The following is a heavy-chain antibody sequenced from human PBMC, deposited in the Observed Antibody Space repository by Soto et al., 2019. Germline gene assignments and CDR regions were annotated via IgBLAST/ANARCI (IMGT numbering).Heavy chain of an antibody. CDR2: ISYDGRKK. J-gene: IGHJ5*02. CDR1: GFTFNSYA. D-gene: IGHD4-4*01. V-gene: IGHV3-30*18. Sequence: GGSLRLSCAASGFTFNSYAMYWVRQAPGKGLDWVALISYDGRKKFYADSVKGRFTISRDDSKKTHYLEMKSLRIEDTAVYYCVKGSPHSSYKWFDPWGQGTMVTVSS. CDR3: VKGSPHSSYKWFDP.